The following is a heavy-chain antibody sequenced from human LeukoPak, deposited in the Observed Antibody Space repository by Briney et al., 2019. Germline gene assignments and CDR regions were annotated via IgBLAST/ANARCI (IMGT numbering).Heavy chain of an antibody. D-gene: IGHD3-10*01. J-gene: IGHJ4*02. CDR3: ARGARFGDTYYFDY. V-gene: IGHV3-21*01. Sequence: PGGSLRLSCAASAFTFSSYSMHWVRQAPGKGLDWVSSISSGGSYIYYPDSLKGRFTISRGNAKNSLYLQMNSLRAEDTAVYYCARGARFGDTYYFDYWGQGTLVTVSS. CDR2: ISSGGSYI. CDR1: AFTFSSYS.